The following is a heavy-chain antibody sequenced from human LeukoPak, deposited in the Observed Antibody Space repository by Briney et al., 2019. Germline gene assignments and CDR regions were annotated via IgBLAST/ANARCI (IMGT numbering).Heavy chain of an antibody. CDR3: ARVPGRDFWSGYYSVPNDY. D-gene: IGHD3-3*01. V-gene: IGHV1-18*01. Sequence: ASVKVSCKASGYTFTSYGISWVRQAPGQGLEGMGWISAYNGNTNYAQRLQGRVTMTTDTSTSTAYMELRSLRSDDTAVYYCARVPGRDFWSGYYSVPNDYWGQGTLVTVSS. CDR2: ISAYNGNT. CDR1: GYTFTSYG. J-gene: IGHJ4*02.